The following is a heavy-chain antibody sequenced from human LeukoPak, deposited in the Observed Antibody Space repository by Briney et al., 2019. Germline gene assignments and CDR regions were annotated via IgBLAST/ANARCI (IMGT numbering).Heavy chain of an antibody. CDR2: IYHSGST. CDR3: ASSAKGGIVGATYYFDY. V-gene: IGHV4-38-2*02. Sequence: PSETLSLTRTVSGYSISSGYYWGWIRQPPGKGLEWIGSIYHSGSTYYYPSLKSRVTISVDTSKNQLSLKLSSVTAADTAVYYCASSAKGGIVGATYYFDYWGQGTLVTVSS. CDR1: GYSISSGYY. J-gene: IGHJ4*02. D-gene: IGHD1-26*01.